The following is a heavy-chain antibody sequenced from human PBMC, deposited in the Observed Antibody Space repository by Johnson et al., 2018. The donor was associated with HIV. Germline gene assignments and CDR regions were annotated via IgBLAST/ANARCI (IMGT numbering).Heavy chain of an antibody. CDR1: GFTFSDYY. D-gene: IGHD4-17*01. V-gene: IGHV3-11*01. Sequence: QVQLVESGGGLVKPGGSLRLSCAASGFTFSDYYMSWIRQAPGKGLEWVSYISSSGSTIYYADSVKGRFTISRDNAKNSLYLQMNSLRAEDTALYYCARANSYGDYRAKAFDIWGQGTMVTVSS. CDR2: ISSSGSTI. J-gene: IGHJ3*02. CDR3: ARANSYGDYRAKAFDI.